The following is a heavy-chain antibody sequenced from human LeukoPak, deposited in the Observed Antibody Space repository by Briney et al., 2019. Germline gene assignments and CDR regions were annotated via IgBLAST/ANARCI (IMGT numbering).Heavy chain of an antibody. CDR1: GFTFSSYD. Sequence: GGSLRLSCAASGFTFSSYDMHWVRQATGKGLEWVSAIGTAGDTYYPGSVKGRLTISRENAKNSLYLQMNSLGAEDTAVYYCARDGGYSYGEYYYYGMDVWGQGTTVTVSS. D-gene: IGHD5-18*01. J-gene: IGHJ6*02. V-gene: IGHV3-13*01. CDR2: IGTAGDT. CDR3: ARDGGYSYGEYYYYGMDV.